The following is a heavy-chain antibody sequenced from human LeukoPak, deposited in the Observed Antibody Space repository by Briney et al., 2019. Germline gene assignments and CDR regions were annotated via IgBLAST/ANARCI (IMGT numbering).Heavy chain of an antibody. D-gene: IGHD4-23*01. CDR2: LSSSGGST. Sequence: GGSLRLSCAASGFTFSNYGMNWVRQAPGKGLEWVSALSSSGGSTYYADSVKGRFTISRDNSKNTLYLQMNSLRAEDTAVYYCAKDLTYGGNSGSDYWGQGTLVTVSS. J-gene: IGHJ4*02. V-gene: IGHV3-23*01. CDR1: GFTFSNYG. CDR3: AKDLTYGGNSGSDY.